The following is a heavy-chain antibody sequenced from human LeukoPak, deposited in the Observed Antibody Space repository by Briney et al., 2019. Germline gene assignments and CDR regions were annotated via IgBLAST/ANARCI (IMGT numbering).Heavy chain of an antibody. CDR1: GFTFSSYS. Sequence: GGSLRLSCAASGFTFSSYSMNWVRQAPGKGLEWVSYISSSGSTIYYADSVKGRFTISRDNAKNSLYLQMNSLRAEDTAVYYCAKDQVSYGDYGYYYYGMDVWGQGTTVTVSS. J-gene: IGHJ6*02. CDR2: ISSSGSTI. D-gene: IGHD4-17*01. V-gene: IGHV3-48*04. CDR3: AKDQVSYGDYGYYYYGMDV.